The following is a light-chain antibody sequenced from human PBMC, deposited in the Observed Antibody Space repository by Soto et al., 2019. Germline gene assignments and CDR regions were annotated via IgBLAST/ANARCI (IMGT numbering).Light chain of an antibody. CDR2: LGS. CDR3: MQPLQTPWT. Sequence: DIVMTQSPLSLPVTPGEPASISCRSSQSLLHSNGYNYLDWYLQKPGQSPQLLIYLGSNRASGVTDRFSSSGSGTDFTLKISRVEAEDVGVYYCMQPLQTPWTFGQGTKVDIK. V-gene: IGKV2-28*01. CDR1: QSLLHSNGYNY. J-gene: IGKJ1*01.